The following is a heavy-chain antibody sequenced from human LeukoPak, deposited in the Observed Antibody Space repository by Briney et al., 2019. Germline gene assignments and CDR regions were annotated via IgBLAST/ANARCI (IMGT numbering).Heavy chain of an antibody. D-gene: IGHD3-22*01. J-gene: IGHJ3*02. CDR2: ISYDGSNK. CDR1: GFTFSSYA. V-gene: IGHV3-30-3*01. CDR3: ARGSDPYYYDSSGYYSQPQDAFDI. Sequence: PGRSLRLSCAASGFTFSSYAMHWVRQAPGKGLEWVAVISYDGSNKYYADSVKGRFTISRDNSKNTLYLQMNSLRAEDTAVYYCARGSDPYYYDSSGYYSQPQDAFDIWGQGTMVTVSS.